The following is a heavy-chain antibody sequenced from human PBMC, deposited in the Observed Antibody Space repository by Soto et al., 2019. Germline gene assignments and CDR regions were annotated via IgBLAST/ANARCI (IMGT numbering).Heavy chain of an antibody. CDR3: ARGQLPAATTYFDF. J-gene: IGHJ4*02. V-gene: IGHV3-33*01. D-gene: IGHD2-15*01. CDR2: IWFDGSNK. Sequence: QVHLVESGGGEVQPGGSLRLSCAASGFTFSSYAIHWVRQAPGKGLEWVAIIWFDGSNKYYADSVKGRFSISRDNSKNTLFLQMDSLRAEDTAVYYCARGQLPAATTYFDFWGQGTLVIVSS. CDR1: GFTFSSYA.